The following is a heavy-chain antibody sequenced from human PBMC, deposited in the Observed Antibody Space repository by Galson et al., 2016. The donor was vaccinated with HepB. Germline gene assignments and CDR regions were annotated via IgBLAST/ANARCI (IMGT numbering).Heavy chain of an antibody. J-gene: IGHJ2*01. CDR3: ASSPGYWCLDF. CDR2: INHNGTS. Sequence: SETLSLTCAVYGASFSGYYWSWIRQPPGKGLEWIGEINHNGTSNYNPSLKSRVTISPDKSKNQFSLKLNSVTAADTAVYYCASSPGYWCLDFWGRGTLVTVSS. V-gene: IGHV4-34*01. D-gene: IGHD7-27*01. CDR1: GASFSGYY.